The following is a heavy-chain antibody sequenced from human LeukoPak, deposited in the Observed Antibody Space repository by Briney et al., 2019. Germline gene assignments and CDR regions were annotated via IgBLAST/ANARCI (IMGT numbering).Heavy chain of an antibody. D-gene: IGHD3-22*01. CDR3: AREDYDSSGYYYVPY. V-gene: IGHV4-39*02. J-gene: IGHJ4*02. CDR1: GGSISSSYYY. Sequence: SETLSLTCTVSGGSISSSYYYWGWIRQPPGKGLEWIGSIYYSGSTYYNPSLKSRVTISVDTSKNQFSLKLSSVTAADTAVYYCAREDYDSSGYYYVPYWGQGTLVTVSS. CDR2: IYYSGST.